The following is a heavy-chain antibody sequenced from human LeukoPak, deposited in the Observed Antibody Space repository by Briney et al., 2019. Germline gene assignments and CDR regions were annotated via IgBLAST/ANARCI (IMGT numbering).Heavy chain of an antibody. Sequence: SETLSLTCSVSDDSITMYYWTWIRQPPGKGLEWIGYVDHTGSTNFNPSLNGRVSISKDTTKNLFSLRLRSVTAADTAVYFCARGRVSSSTWYSTYYYYFYMDVWGKGTTVTVSS. CDR2: VDHTGST. D-gene: IGHD1-1*01. J-gene: IGHJ6*03. CDR3: ARGRVSSSTWYSTYYYYFYMDV. V-gene: IGHV4-59*01. CDR1: DDSITMYY.